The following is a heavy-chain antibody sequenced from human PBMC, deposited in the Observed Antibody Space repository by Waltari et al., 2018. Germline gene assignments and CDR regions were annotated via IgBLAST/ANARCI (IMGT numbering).Heavy chain of an antibody. CDR2: IPIFGTA. CDR3: ARDLGAAAGNVSDNWFDP. Sequence: IPIFGTANYAQKFQGRVTITADESTSTAYMELSSLRSEDTAVYYCARDLGAAAGNVSDNWFDPWGQGTLVTVSS. V-gene: IGHV1-69*01. D-gene: IGHD6-13*01. J-gene: IGHJ5*02.